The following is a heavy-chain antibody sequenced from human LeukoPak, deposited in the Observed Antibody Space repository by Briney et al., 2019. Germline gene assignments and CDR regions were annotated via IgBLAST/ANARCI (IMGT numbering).Heavy chain of an antibody. CDR1: EFTFSSYW. CDR2: IKQDGSEK. CDR3: ARDRATYYDSSGYYYVGYYYYYMDV. Sequence: GGSLRLSCAASEFTFSSYWMSWVRQAPGKGLEWVANIKQDGSEKYYVDSVKGRFTISRDNAKNSLYLQMNSLRAEDTAVYYCARDRATYYDSSGYYYVGYYYYYMDVWGKGTTVTVSS. V-gene: IGHV3-7*01. J-gene: IGHJ6*03. D-gene: IGHD3-22*01.